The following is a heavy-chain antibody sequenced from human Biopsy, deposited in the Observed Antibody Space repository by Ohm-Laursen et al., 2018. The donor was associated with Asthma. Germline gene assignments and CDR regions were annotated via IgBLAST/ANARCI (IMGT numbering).Heavy chain of an antibody. CDR3: AKDTEGRYDFWSGLSYNYYGMDV. V-gene: IGHV3-30*18. Sequence: SLRLSCAASGFTFSSYGMYWVRQAPGKGLDWVAVISYDGRNKYYADSVKGRFTISRDNSKNTLYLQMNSLRAEDTAVYYCAKDTEGRYDFWSGLSYNYYGMDVWGQGTTVTVSS. J-gene: IGHJ6*02. D-gene: IGHD3-3*01. CDR1: GFTFSSYG. CDR2: ISYDGRNK.